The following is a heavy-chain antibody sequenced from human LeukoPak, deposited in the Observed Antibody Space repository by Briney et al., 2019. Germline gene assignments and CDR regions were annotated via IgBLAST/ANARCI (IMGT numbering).Heavy chain of an antibody. D-gene: IGHD3-16*02. V-gene: IGHV4-34*01. CDR3: ARRSGYIYYFDY. J-gene: IGHJ4*02. Sequence: SETLSLTCAVYGGSFSGYYWSWIRQPPWKGLEWIGEINHSGSTNYNPSLKSRVTISVDTSKNQFSLKLSSVTAADTAVYYCARRSGYIYYFDYWGQGTLVTVSS. CDR2: INHSGST. CDR1: GGSFSGYY.